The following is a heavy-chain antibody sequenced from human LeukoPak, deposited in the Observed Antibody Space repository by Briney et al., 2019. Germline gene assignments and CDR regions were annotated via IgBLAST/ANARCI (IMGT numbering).Heavy chain of an antibody. CDR2: IYTSGST. Sequence: PSQTLSLTCTVSGGSISSGSYYWSWIRQPAGKGLEWIGRIYTSGSTNYNPSLKSRVTMSVDKSKNQFSLNLTSVTAADTAVYFCARAPRAYCSTTGSCFQDYWGQGTLVTVS. CDR1: GGSISSGSYY. CDR3: ARAPRAYCSTTGSCFQDY. D-gene: IGHD2-2*01. J-gene: IGHJ4*02. V-gene: IGHV4-61*02.